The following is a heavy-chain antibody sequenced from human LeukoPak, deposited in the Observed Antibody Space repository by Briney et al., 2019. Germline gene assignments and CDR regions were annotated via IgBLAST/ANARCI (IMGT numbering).Heavy chain of an antibody. D-gene: IGHD6-19*01. J-gene: IGHJ4*02. CDR3: ARGGRIAVAGTAQY. V-gene: IGHV1-18*01. CDR2: ISAYNGNT. Sequence: ASVKVSCKASGCTFTSYGISWVRQAPGQGLEWMGWISAYNGNTNYAQNLQGRVTMTTDTSTSTTYMELRSLRSDDTAVYYCARGGRIAVAGTAQYWGQGTLVTVSS. CDR1: GCTFTSYG.